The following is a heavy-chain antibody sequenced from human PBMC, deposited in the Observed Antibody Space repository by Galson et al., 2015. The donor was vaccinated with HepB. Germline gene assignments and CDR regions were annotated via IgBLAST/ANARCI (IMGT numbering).Heavy chain of an antibody. CDR2: IGRTGRSAYTT. J-gene: IGHJ3*02. D-gene: IGHD5-12*01. CDR1: GFTFSNYE. CDR3: ARIGATNDAFDI. Sequence: SLRLSCAASGFTFSNYEMSWVRQAPGKGLEWVSYIGRTGRSAYTTYYSDFVKGRFTISRDNAKNSLYLQMSSLRAEDTALYYCARIGATNDAFDIWGQGTMVTVSS. V-gene: IGHV3-48*03.